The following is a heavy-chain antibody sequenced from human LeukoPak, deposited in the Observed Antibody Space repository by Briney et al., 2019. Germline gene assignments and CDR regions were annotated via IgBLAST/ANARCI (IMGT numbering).Heavy chain of an antibody. CDR3: ARLRVRPSQMTTVSTFDN. V-gene: IGHV3-7*01. CDR2: INHNGNVN. D-gene: IGHD4-17*01. CDR1: GFTFSSYW. Sequence: GGSLRLSCAASGFTFSSYWMNWARQAPGKGLEWVASINHNGNVNYYVDSVKGRFTISRDNAKNSLYLQMNSLRVEDTAVYYRARLRVRPSQMTTVSTFDNWGQGTLVTVSS. J-gene: IGHJ4*02.